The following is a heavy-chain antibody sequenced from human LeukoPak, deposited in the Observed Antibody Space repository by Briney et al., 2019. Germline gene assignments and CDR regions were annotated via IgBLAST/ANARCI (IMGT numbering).Heavy chain of an antibody. V-gene: IGHV3-64D*06. D-gene: IGHD6-19*01. CDR2: VRSNGAGT. CDR3: VKARAVAGPFDY. Sequence: PGGSLRLSCPVSGFTFSSYDMHWVRQAPGKGLEYVSGVRSNGAGTYYADSVKGRITISRDNSKNMLYLQMSSLRAENTAVYHCVKARAVAGPFDYWGQGTLVTVSS. CDR1: GFTFSSYD. J-gene: IGHJ4*02.